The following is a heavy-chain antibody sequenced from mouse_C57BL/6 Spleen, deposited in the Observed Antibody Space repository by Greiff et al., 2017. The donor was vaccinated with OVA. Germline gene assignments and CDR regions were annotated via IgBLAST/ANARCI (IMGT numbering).Heavy chain of an antibody. CDR2: IDPSDSYT. J-gene: IGHJ4*01. V-gene: IGHV1-50*01. Sequence: VQLQQPGAELVKPGASVKLSCKASGYTFTSYWMQWVKQRPGQGLEWIGEIDPSDSYTNYNQKFKGKATLTVDTSSSTAYMQLSSLTSEDSAVYYCGTTVVEAMDYWGQGTSVTVSS. D-gene: IGHD1-1*01. CDR1: GYTFTSYW. CDR3: GTTVVEAMDY.